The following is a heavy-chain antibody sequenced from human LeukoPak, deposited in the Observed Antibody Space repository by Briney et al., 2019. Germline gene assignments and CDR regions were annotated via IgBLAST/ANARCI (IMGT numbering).Heavy chain of an antibody. V-gene: IGHV3-11*04. J-gene: IGHJ4*02. CDR1: GFTFSDYY. Sequence: GGSLRLSCAASGFTFSDYYMSWIRQAPGKGLEWVSYLSSSGSTIYYADSVKGRFTISRDNAKNSLYLQMNSLRAEDTAVYYCARGRWLVLVSFDYWGQGTLVTVSS. CDR3: ARGRWLVLVSFDY. D-gene: IGHD6-19*01. CDR2: LSSSGSTI.